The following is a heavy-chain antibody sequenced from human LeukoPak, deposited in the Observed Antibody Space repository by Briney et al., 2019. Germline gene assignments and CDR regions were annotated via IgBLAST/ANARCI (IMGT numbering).Heavy chain of an antibody. CDR2: INPNSGGT. J-gene: IGHJ4*02. Sequence: ASVKVSCKASGYTFTGYYMHWVRQAPGQGLEWMGRINPNSGGTNYAQKFQGRVTMTRDTSISTAYMELSSLRSEDTAVYYCARSTAYGGYLGIDYYFDYWGQGTLVTVSS. CDR1: GYTFTGYY. CDR3: ARSTAYGGYLGIDYYFDY. V-gene: IGHV1-2*06. D-gene: IGHD5-12*01.